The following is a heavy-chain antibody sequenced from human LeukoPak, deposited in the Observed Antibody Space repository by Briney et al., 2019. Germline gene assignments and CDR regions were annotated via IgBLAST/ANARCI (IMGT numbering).Heavy chain of an antibody. CDR2: IYYSGST. Sequence: SETLSLTCTVSGGSISSYYWSWIRQPPGKGLEWIGYIYYSGSTNYNPSLKSRVTISVDTSKNQFSLKLSSVTAADTAVYYCASDYGGAGDAFDIWGQGTMVTVSS. CDR1: GGSISSYY. J-gene: IGHJ3*02. D-gene: IGHD4-17*01. CDR3: ASDYGGAGDAFDI. V-gene: IGHV4-59*08.